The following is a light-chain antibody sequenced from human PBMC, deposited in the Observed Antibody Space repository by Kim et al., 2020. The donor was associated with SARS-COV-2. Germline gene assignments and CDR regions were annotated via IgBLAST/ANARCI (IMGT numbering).Light chain of an antibody. CDR2: AAS. J-gene: IGKJ4*01. Sequence: AIRMTHSPSSLSASTGDRVTITCRASQGISSYLAWYQQKPGKAPKLLIYAASTLQSGVPSRFSGSGSGTDFTLTISCLQSEDFATYYCQQYYSYLPLTFGGGTKVDIK. CDR3: QQYYSYLPLT. V-gene: IGKV1-8*01. CDR1: QGISSY.